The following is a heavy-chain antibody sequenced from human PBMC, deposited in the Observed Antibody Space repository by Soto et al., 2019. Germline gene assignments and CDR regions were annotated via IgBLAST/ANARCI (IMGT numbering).Heavy chain of an antibody. CDR1: GFTFDDYG. CDR3: ARDRIRHDNDFHDY. J-gene: IGHJ4*02. CDR2: ISWNGATT. D-gene: IGHD3-16*01. V-gene: IGHV3-43*01. Sequence: GGSLRLSCAASGFTFDDYGMHWVRQVPGKGLEWVSFISWNGATTYYAGSVEGRFTVSRDNTKNSLYLQMNSLRIEDTALYYCARDRIRHDNDFHDYWGQGTVATVSS.